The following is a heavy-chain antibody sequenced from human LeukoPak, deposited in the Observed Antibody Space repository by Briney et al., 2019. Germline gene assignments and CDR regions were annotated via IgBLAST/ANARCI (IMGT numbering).Heavy chain of an antibody. CDR3: ARELRAAAGFDAFDI. J-gene: IGHJ3*02. CDR2: IGIAGDT. Sequence: GGSLRLSCAASGFILSTYDMHWVRQGPGRGLEWVSAIGIAGDTYYAGSVKGRFTISRENAKNSLYLQMNGLRDGDTAVYYCARELRAAAGFDAFDIWGRGTMVTVSS. CDR1: GFILSTYD. V-gene: IGHV3-13*01. D-gene: IGHD6-13*01.